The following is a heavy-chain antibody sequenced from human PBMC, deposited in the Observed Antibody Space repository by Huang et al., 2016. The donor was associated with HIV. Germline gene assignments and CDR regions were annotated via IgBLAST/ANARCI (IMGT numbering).Heavy chain of an antibody. CDR3: ARGRDTTEMDTVDDALDV. CDR1: GGPFSTHY. J-gene: IGHJ3*01. CDR2: KKYNVHA. Sequence: QVRLQQWGGGLVRPSETLSRTCAVYGGPFSTHYWSWIRQSPGKGLEWIAGKKYNVHANFNPSLRSRVSISVDTSKNQFSLNVTSVTAADTAIYYCARGRDTTEMDTVDDALDVWDQGTLVIVSS. V-gene: IGHV4-34*02. D-gene: IGHD1-1*01.